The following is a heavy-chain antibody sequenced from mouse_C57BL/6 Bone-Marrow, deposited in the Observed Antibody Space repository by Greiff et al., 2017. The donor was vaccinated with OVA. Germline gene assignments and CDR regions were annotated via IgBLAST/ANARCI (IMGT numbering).Heavy chain of an antibody. D-gene: IGHD1-1*01. CDR3: AISFYGSRTGFAY. J-gene: IGHJ3*01. CDR1: GYTFTSYG. CDR2: IYPRSGNT. V-gene: IGHV1-81*01. Sequence: QVQLKQSGAELARPGASVKLSCKASGYTFTSYGISWVKQRTGQGLEWIGEIYPRSGNTYYNEKFKGKATLTADKSSSTAYMELRSLTSEDSAVYFCAISFYGSRTGFAYWGQGTLVTVSA.